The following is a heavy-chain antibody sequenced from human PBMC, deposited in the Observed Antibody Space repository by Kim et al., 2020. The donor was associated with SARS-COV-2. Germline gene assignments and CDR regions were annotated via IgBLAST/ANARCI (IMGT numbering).Heavy chain of an antibody. CDR1: GGTFSSNA. J-gene: IGHJ6*02. V-gene: IGHV1-69*13. Sequence: SVKVSCKASGGTFSSNAISWVRQAPGQGLEWMGGIIPIFGTANYAQKFQGRVTITADESTSTAYMELSSLRSEDTAVYYCARDRGIAVVGSLYYYYGMDVWGQGTTVTVSS. CDR2: IIPIFGTA. CDR3: ARDRGIAVVGSLYYYYGMDV. D-gene: IGHD6-19*01.